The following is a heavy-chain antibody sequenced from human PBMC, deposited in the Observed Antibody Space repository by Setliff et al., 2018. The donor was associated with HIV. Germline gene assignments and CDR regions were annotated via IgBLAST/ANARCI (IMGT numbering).Heavy chain of an antibody. CDR2: VYSTGST. CDR1: GGSIENLY. CDR3: ASTSMGMTRKPIWYYHMDV. V-gene: IGHV4-59*11. Sequence: PSETLSLTCTVSGGSIENLYWTRIRQPSGRGLEWIGYVYSTGSTKYNPSLKSRATMSDDTSKNQISLTLTSVSAADTAVYYCASTSMGMTRKPIWYYHMDVWGHGITVTVSS. J-gene: IGHJ6*03. D-gene: IGHD7-27*01.